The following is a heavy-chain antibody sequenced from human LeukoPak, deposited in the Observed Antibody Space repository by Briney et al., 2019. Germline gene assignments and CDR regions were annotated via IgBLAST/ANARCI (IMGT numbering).Heavy chain of an antibody. V-gene: IGHV4-59*11. CDR1: GGSMSHH. J-gene: IGHJ3*02. CDR2: ISHTAST. Sequence: SETLSLTCTVSGGSMSHHWSWIRQSPGKGLEWIGYISHTASTNYNPSLKSRVTLSIDTSKSQLSFQLTSVTAEDTAVYYCARERGYGGNSKAFDIWGEGTMVTVSS. CDR3: ARERGYGGNSKAFDI. D-gene: IGHD4-23*01.